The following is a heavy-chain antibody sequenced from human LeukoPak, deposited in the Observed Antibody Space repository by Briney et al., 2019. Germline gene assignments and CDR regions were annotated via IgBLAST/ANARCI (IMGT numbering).Heavy chain of an antibody. D-gene: IGHD3-16*02. J-gene: IGHJ6*03. Sequence: ASVKVSCKASGYTFTSYGISWVRQAPGQGLEWMGWISAYNGNTNYAQKLQGRVTMTTDTSTSTAYMELRSLRSDDTAVYYCARGSELPLGELSPDYYYFYYMDVWGKGTTVTVSS. V-gene: IGHV1-18*01. CDR3: ARGSELPLGELSPDYYYFYYMDV. CDR1: GYTFTSYG. CDR2: ISAYNGNT.